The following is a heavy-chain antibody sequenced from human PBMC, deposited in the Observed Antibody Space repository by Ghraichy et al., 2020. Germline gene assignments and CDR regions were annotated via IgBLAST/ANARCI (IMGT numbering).Heavy chain of an antibody. V-gene: IGHV4-30-2*01. Sequence: SQTLSLTCAVSGGSISSGGYSWSWIRQPPGKGLEWIGYIYHSGSTYYNPSLKSRVTISVDRSKNQFSLKLSSVTAADTAVYYCARADYANAFDIWGQWTMVTVSS. CDR1: GGSISSGGYS. CDR3: ARADYANAFDI. J-gene: IGHJ3*02. D-gene: IGHD4-17*01. CDR2: IYHSGST.